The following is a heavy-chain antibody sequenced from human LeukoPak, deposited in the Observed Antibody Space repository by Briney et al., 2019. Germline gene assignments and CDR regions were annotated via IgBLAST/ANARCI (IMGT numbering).Heavy chain of an antibody. V-gene: IGHV3-20*04. Sequence: GESLRLSCIASGLTLDDSEMSWVRQAPGKGLEWVSAINWNGDNTGYAESVKGRFTISRDNAKNSLYLHMNSLKAEDTALYYCARQQFGDDYYYLDVWGKGTTVIVSS. D-gene: IGHD3-10*01. CDR3: ARQQFGDDYYYLDV. J-gene: IGHJ6*03. CDR2: INWNGDNT. CDR1: GLTLDDSE.